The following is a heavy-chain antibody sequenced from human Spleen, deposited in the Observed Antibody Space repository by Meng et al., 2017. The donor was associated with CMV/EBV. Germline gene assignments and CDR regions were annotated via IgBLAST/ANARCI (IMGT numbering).Heavy chain of an antibody. CDR1: TFSSYT. Sequence: TFSSYTVTWVRQAPGQGLEWMGRVFPILDITNYAQKFQGRVTITADKSTSISYMELSSLRSEDTAVYYCVRLDCTSDSCFAGGTDYWGQGTLVTVSS. D-gene: IGHD2-8*02. V-gene: IGHV1-69*02. J-gene: IGHJ4*02. CDR2: VFPILDIT. CDR3: VRLDCTSDSCFAGGTDY.